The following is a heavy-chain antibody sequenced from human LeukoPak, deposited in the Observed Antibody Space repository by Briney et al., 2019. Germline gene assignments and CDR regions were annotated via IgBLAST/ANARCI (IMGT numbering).Heavy chain of an antibody. V-gene: IGHV4-59*12. J-gene: IGHJ4*02. CDR1: GGSISSYY. CDR2: IYYSGST. Sequence: SETLSLTCTVSGGSISSYYRSWIRQPPGKGLEWIGYIYYSGSTNYNPSLKSRVTISVDTSKNQFSLKLSSVTAADTAVYYCARALYYDSSGYDYWGQGTLVTVSS. D-gene: IGHD3-22*01. CDR3: ARALYYDSSGYDY.